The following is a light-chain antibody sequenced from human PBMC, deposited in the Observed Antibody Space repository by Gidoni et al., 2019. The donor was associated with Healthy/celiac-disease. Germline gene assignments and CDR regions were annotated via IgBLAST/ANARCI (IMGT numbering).Light chain of an antibody. CDR1: QSISSY. CDR2: AAS. Sequence: DIQMTPSPSSLSASVGDRVTITCRASQSISSYLNWYRQKPGKAPKLLIYAASSLQSGVPSRFSGSGSGTDFTLTISSLQPEDFATYYCQQSYSTPRVTFGQGTRLEIK. V-gene: IGKV1-39*01. J-gene: IGKJ5*01. CDR3: QQSYSTPRVT.